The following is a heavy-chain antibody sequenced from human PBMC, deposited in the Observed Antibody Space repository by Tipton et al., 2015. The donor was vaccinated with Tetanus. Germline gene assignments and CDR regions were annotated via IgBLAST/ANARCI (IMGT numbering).Heavy chain of an antibody. CDR3: ARDRGDYIYYGMDV. CDR2: IDPNSGGT. Sequence: QVQLVQSGAEVKKPGASVKVSCKASGYTFTGYYIYWVRQAPGQGLEWMGWIDPNSGGTVYAQKFQGRVTMTRYTSISTAYMGLRSLRSDDTAVYYCARDRGDYIYYGMDVWGPGTTVTAS. J-gene: IGHJ6*02. CDR1: GYTFTGYY. D-gene: IGHD3-22*01. V-gene: IGHV1-2*02.